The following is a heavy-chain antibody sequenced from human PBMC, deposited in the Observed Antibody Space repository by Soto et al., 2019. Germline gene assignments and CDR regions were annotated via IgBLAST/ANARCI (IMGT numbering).Heavy chain of an antibody. CDR1: GGSISSYD. V-gene: IGHV4-59*01. J-gene: IGHJ3*02. D-gene: IGHD2-21*02. CDR3: ARVNGGNSGSMLAFDI. Sequence: TSGNLSLTCTVSGGSISSYDWSWIRQPPGKGLEWIGYIYYSGSTNYNPSLKSRVTISVDTSKNQFSLKLSSVTAADTAVYYCARVNGGNSGSMLAFDIWGQGTMVTVSS. CDR2: IYYSGST.